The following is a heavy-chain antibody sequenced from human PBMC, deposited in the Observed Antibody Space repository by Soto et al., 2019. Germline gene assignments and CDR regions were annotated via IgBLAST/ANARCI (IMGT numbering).Heavy chain of an antibody. D-gene: IGHD3-10*01. CDR3: ARGHYGSGSYYFDY. CDR2: INHSGST. J-gene: IGHJ4*02. CDR1: GGACVGYY. V-gene: IGHV4-34*01. Sequence: PSETLSLTCCVYGGACVGYYWSWIRQPPGKGLEWIGEINHSGSTNYNPSLKSRVTISVDTSKNQFSLKLSSVTAADTAVYYCARGHYGSGSYYFDYWGQGTLVTVSS.